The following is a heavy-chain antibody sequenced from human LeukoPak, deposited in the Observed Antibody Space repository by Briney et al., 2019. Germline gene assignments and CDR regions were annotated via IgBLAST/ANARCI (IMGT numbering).Heavy chain of an antibody. V-gene: IGHV3-30*02. CDR2: IRYDGSNK. CDR1: GFTFSTYG. Sequence: GGSLRLSRAASGFTFSTYGMHWVRQAPGKGLEWVAFIRYDGSNKYYADSVKGRFTISRDNSKNTLSLQMNSLRAEDTAVYYCARRGSSSSSYYFHMDVWGKGTTVTVSS. J-gene: IGHJ6*03. D-gene: IGHD6-6*01. CDR3: ARRGSSSSSYYFHMDV.